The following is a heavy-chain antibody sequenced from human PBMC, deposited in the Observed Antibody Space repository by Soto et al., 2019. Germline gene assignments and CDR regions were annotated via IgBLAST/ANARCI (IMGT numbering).Heavy chain of an antibody. D-gene: IGHD2-21*01. J-gene: IGHJ5*01. CDR1: GFTFSSYA. V-gene: IGHV3-23*01. Sequence: GSLRLSCAAPGFTFSSYAMSWVRQAPGKGLEWVSAISGSGGSTYYADSVKGRFTISRDNSKNTLYLQMNSLRAEDTAVYYCAKGSLEFRDPYNCFDSWCQGTLGTVSS. CDR2: ISGSGGST. CDR3: AKGSLEFRDPYNCFDS.